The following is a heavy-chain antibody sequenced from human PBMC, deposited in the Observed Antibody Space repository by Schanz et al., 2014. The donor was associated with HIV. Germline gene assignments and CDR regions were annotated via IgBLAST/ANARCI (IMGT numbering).Heavy chain of an antibody. V-gene: IGHV3-30*18. CDR3: AKPEYDSRGNSQSHFDY. D-gene: IGHD3-22*01. CDR2: ISYDGRNK. J-gene: IGHJ4*02. CDR1: GFTFSSDW. Sequence: VQLVESGGGLVQPGGSLRLSCAASGFTFSSDWMSWVRQAPGTGLEWLAVISYDGRNKKFANSVKGRFTISRDNSKNTLYLQMTTLRIDDTAVYYCAKPEYDSRGNSQSHFDYWGQGTLVTVSS.